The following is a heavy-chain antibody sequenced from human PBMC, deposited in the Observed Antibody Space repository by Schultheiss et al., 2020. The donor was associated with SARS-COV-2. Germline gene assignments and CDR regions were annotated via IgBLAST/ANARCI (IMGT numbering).Heavy chain of an antibody. D-gene: IGHD5-18*01. CDR3: ARGIQLGAFDI. V-gene: IGHV3-30*03. CDR1: GFSVSNYG. CDR2: LSSDESTE. J-gene: IGHJ3*02. Sequence: GGSLRLSCAVSGFSVSNYGMHWVRQAPGKGLEWVAILSSDESTEYYADSVKGRFTISRDNSKNTLYLQMNSLRAEDTAVYYCARGIQLGAFDIWGQGTMVTVSS.